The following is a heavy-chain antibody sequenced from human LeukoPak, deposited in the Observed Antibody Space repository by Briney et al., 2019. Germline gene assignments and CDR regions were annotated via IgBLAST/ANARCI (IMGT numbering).Heavy chain of an antibody. CDR3: ARANPPGAFDY. CDR1: GRSISTYY. CDR2: IYNTGTT. J-gene: IGHJ4*02. V-gene: IGHV4-4*07. Sequence: SETLSLTCTVSGRSISTYYWSWIRQPAGKGLEWIGRIYNTGTTNRNPSLKSRVTMSVDTSKNQFSLKLSSVTAADTAVYYCARANPPGAFDYWGQGTLVTVSS.